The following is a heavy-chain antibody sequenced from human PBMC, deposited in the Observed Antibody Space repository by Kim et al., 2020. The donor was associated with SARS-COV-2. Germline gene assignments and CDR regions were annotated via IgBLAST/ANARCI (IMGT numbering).Heavy chain of an antibody. D-gene: IGHD2-15*01. V-gene: IGHV3-49*03. CDR1: GFTFGDYA. J-gene: IGHJ6*02. CDR2: IRSKAYGGTT. Sequence: GGSLRLSCTASGFTFGDYAMSWFRQAPGKGLEWVGFIRSKAYGGTTEYAASVKGRFTISRDDSKSIAYLQMNSLKTEDTAVYYCTRDYSFSRWRAWYGMDVWGQGTTVTVSS. CDR3: TRDYSFSRWRAWYGMDV.